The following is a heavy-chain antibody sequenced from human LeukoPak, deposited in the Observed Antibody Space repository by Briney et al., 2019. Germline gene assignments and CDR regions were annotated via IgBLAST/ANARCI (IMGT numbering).Heavy chain of an antibody. CDR2: IYYSGST. CDR1: GGSLSSYY. D-gene: IGHD3-10*01. CDR3: ARDLVRSGSYPYYYGMDV. V-gene: IGHV4-59*01. J-gene: IGHJ6*02. Sequence: SETLSLTCTVSGGSLSSYYWSWIRQPPGKGLEWIGYIYYSGSTNYNPSLKRRVTISVDTSKNQFSLKLSSVPAADTAVYYCARDLVRSGSYPYYYGMDVWGQGTTVTVSS.